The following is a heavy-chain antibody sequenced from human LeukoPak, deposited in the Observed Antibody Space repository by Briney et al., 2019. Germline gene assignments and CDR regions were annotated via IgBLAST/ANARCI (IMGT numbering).Heavy chain of an antibody. D-gene: IGHD3-10*01. CDR1: GGSISSGSYY. V-gene: IGHV4-61*02. CDR2: IYTSGST. CDR3: ARGDYYGSGSPIYGMDV. Sequence: SQTLSLTCTVSGGSISSGSYYWSWIRQPAGKELEWIGRIYTSGSTNYNPSLKSRVTISVDTSKNQFSLKLSSVTAADTAVYYCARGDYYGSGSPIYGMDVWGQGTTVTVSS. J-gene: IGHJ6*02.